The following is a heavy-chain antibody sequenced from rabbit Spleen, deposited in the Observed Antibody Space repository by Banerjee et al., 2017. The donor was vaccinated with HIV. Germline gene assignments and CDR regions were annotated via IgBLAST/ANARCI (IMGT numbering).Heavy chain of an antibody. CDR1: GFSFSSNYY. V-gene: IGHV1S40*01. CDR2: IHASGGPS. Sequence: QSLEESRGGLVQPEGSLTLTCTASGFSFSSNYYMCWVRQAPGKGLEWIACIHASGGPSYYASWAKGRFTISKTSSTTVTLCMTSLTVADTATYFCVREAGYGGYGNANLWGPGTLVTVS. CDR3: VREAGYGGYGNANL. J-gene: IGHJ4*01. D-gene: IGHD6-1*01.